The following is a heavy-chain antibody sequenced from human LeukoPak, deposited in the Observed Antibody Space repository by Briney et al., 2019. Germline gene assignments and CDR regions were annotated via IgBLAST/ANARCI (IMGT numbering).Heavy chain of an antibody. Sequence: GGSLRLYCAASGFTFSSYAMSWVRQAPGKGLEWVSAISGSGGSIYYADSVKGRFTISRDNSKNTLYLQMNSLRAEDTAVYYCAKDPQITFGGVPWGQGTLVTVSS. CDR1: GFTFSSYA. CDR2: ISGSGGSI. J-gene: IGHJ5*02. D-gene: IGHD3-16*01. CDR3: AKDPQITFGGVP. V-gene: IGHV3-23*01.